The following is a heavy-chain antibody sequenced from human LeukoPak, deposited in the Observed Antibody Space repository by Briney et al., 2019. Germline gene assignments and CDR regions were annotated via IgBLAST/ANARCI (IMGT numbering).Heavy chain of an antibody. D-gene: IGHD6-13*01. CDR1: GLTFNNAW. CDR2: IRGKTDGETT. J-gene: IGHJ4*02. CDR3: ILAAAGPAY. Sequence: GGSLRLSCAASGLTFNNAWMTWVRQAPGKGLEWVGRIRGKTDGETTDYAAPVQGRFTISRDESKDTLYLQMNSLKTEDTAVYYCILAAAGPAYWGQGTLVTVSS. V-gene: IGHV3-15*01.